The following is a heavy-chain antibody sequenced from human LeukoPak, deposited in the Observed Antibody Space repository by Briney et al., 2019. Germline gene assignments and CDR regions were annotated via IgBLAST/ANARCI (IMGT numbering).Heavy chain of an antibody. CDR1: GGSFSGYY. D-gene: IGHD3-3*01. J-gene: IGHJ5*02. Sequence: SETLSLTCAVYGGSFSGYYWSWIRQPPGTGLEWIGEINHSGSTNNNPSLKSRVTISVDTSKNQFSLKLSSVTAGDTSVYYCARSLNSRDYDFCGGYVGSSGLRVAWFDPWGQGTLVTVSS. CDR3: ARSLNSRDYDFCGGYVGSSGLRVAWFDP. V-gene: IGHV4-34*01. CDR2: INHSGST.